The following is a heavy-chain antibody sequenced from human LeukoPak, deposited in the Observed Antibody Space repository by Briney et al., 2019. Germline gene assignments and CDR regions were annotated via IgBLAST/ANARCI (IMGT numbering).Heavy chain of an antibody. Sequence: ASVKVSCKASGYTFTSYGISWVRQAPGQGLEWMGWISAYNGNTNYAQKLQGRVTMTTDTSTSTAYMELRSLRSDDTAVYYCARDILYYYDSSGRGAHYYYGMDVWGQGTTVTVSS. CDR1: GYTFTSYG. D-gene: IGHD3-22*01. CDR2: ISAYNGNT. J-gene: IGHJ6*02. CDR3: ARDILYYYDSSGRGAHYYYGMDV. V-gene: IGHV1-18*01.